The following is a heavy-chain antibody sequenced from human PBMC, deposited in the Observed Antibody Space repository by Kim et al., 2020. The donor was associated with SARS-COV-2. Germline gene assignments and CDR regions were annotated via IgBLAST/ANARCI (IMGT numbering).Heavy chain of an antibody. Sequence: GGSLRLSCTASGFTFGDYAMSWVRQAPGKGLEWVGFIRSKAYGGTTEYAASVKGRFTISRDDSKSIAYLQMNSLKTEDTAVYYCTRERLWFGEQYFAPDYSYYMDVWGKGTTVTVSS. D-gene: IGHD3-10*01. J-gene: IGHJ6*03. CDR3: TRERLWFGEQYFAPDYSYYMDV. CDR2: IRSKAYGGTT. CDR1: GFTFGDYA. V-gene: IGHV3-49*04.